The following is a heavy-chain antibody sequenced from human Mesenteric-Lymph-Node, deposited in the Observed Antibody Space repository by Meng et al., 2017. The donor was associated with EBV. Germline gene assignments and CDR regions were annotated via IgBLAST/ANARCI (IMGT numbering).Heavy chain of an antibody. D-gene: IGHD5-12*01. V-gene: IGHV1-69*17. J-gene: IGHJ4*02. CDR2: ITPVFGIA. CDR3: VRDLWLRIGECV. CDR1: GGTFSSYG. Sequence: QMQLVQSGAEVKKPGSSVKVSCKASGGTFSSYGISWVRQAPGQGLEWMGDITPVFGIANYAESFQGRVTISADTSTRTTYMDLSSLRSDDTAVYYCVRDLWLRIGECVWGRGTLVTVSS.